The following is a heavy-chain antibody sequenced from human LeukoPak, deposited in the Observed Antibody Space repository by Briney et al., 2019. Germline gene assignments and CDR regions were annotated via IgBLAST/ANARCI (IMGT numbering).Heavy chain of an antibody. CDR1: GYTFTSYY. V-gene: IGHV1-46*01. J-gene: IGHJ6*02. Sequence: ASVKVSCKASGYTFTSYYIHWVRQAPGQGFEWMGIIHPSGGSTSYAQRFQGRVTMTRDTSTSTLYMELSSLRSEDTAVYYCARDARLQYYGMDVWGQGTTVTVS. CDR2: IHPSGGST. CDR3: ARDARLQYYGMDV.